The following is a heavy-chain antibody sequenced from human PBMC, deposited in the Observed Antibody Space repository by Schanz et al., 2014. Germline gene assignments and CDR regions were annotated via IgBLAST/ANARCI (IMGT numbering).Heavy chain of an antibody. Sequence: QVQLVQSGAEVMKPGSSVKVSCKASGYTFTSYYMHWVRQAPGQGLEWMGIINPSGGSTSYAQKFQGRVTMTWDTSTSTVYMELSSLRSEDTAVYYCARDGEAAAGCDYWGQGTLVTVSS. CDR3: ARDGEAAAGCDY. J-gene: IGHJ4*02. CDR1: GYTFTSYY. CDR2: INPSGGST. V-gene: IGHV1-46*03. D-gene: IGHD6-13*01.